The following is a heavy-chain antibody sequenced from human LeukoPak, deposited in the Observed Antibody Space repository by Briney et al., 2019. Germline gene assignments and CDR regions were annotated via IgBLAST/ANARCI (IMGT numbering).Heavy chain of an antibody. J-gene: IGHJ4*02. CDR2: IYYSGTT. Sequence: SETLSLTCTVSGGSISSYYWSWIRQPPGKGLEWIGYIYYSGTTNYNPSLKSRVTISVDTSKNQFSLKLSSVTAADTAVYYCGSTKTSSSGIGYWGQGTLVTVSS. CDR1: GGSISSYY. V-gene: IGHV4-59*01. D-gene: IGHD3-10*01. CDR3: GSTKTSSSGIGY.